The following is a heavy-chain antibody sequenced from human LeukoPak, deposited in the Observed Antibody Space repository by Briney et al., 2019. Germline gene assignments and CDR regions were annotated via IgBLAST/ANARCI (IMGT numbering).Heavy chain of an antibody. CDR3: ARARYCSGGSCYFDY. Sequence: GGSLRLSCAASGFTFSSYAMSWVRQAPGKGLEWVSTISGSGGSTYYADSVKGRFTISRDNSKNTLYLQMNSLRAEDTAVYYCARARYCSGGSCYFDYWGQGTLVTVSS. J-gene: IGHJ4*02. CDR1: GFTFSSYA. D-gene: IGHD2-15*01. V-gene: IGHV3-23*01. CDR2: ISGSGGST.